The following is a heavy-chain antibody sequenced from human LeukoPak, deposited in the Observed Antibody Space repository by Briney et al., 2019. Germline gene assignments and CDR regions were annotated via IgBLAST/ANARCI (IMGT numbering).Heavy chain of an antibody. Sequence: TGSGGSTYYAGSVKGRFTISRDNSMNTLYLQMNSLRAEDTAVYYCAKRNYFGAGTYSFDFWGQGTLVTVSS. CDR2: TGSGGST. J-gene: IGHJ4*02. D-gene: IGHD3-10*01. V-gene: IGHV3-23*01. CDR3: AKRNYFGAGTYSFDF.